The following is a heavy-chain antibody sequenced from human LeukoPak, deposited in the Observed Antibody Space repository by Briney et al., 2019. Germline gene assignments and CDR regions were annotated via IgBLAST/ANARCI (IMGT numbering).Heavy chain of an antibody. Sequence: ASVKVSCKASGYTFTSYDINWVRQATGQGLEWMGWMNPNNGNTGYAQKFQGRVTMTRNTSISTAYMELSSLRSEDTAVYYCARYGDYDSYFQHWGQGTLVTVSS. CDR3: ARYGDYDSYFQH. CDR1: GYTFTSYD. D-gene: IGHD4-17*01. V-gene: IGHV1-8*01. CDR2: MNPNNGNT. J-gene: IGHJ1*01.